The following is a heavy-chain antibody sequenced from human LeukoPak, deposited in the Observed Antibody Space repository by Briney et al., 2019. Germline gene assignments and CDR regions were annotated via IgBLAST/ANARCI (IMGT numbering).Heavy chain of an antibody. D-gene: IGHD3-22*01. CDR1: GGSISSSSYY. V-gene: IGHV4-39*07. Sequence: PSETLSLTCTVSGGSISSSSYYWGWIRQPPGKGLEWIGSIYYSGSTYYNPSLKSRATISVDTSKNQFSLKLSSVTAADTAVYYCASQTQDSSGYYYPGGFGYWGQGTLVTVSS. J-gene: IGHJ4*02. CDR2: IYYSGST. CDR3: ASQTQDSSGYYYPGGFGY.